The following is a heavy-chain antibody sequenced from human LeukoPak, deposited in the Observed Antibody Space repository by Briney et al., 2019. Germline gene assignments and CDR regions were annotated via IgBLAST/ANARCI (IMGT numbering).Heavy chain of an antibody. CDR2: INQDGSEK. CDR1: GFTFSSYG. Sequence: GGSLRLSCAASGFTFSSYGMSWVRQAPGKGLQWVANINQDGSEKYYVDSVKGRFTISRDNAKNSLYLQMKSLRTEDTAVYYCARYGALDYWGQGTLVTVSS. CDR3: ARYGALDY. J-gene: IGHJ4*02. V-gene: IGHV3-7*04. D-gene: IGHD4-17*01.